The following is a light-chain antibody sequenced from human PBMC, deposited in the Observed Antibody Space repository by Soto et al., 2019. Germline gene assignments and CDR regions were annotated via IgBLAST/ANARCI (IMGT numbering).Light chain of an antibody. Sequence: EVVLTQSPVTLSLSPGERATLSCRASQSFRGLLAWYQQKPGQAPRLLIYDAYNRATGIPPRFSGSGSGTDFTLTISSLEPEDFAVYYCQQRSNWPVTFGQGTRLEI. CDR2: DAY. J-gene: IGKJ5*01. V-gene: IGKV3-11*01. CDR3: QQRSNWPVT. CDR1: QSFRGL.